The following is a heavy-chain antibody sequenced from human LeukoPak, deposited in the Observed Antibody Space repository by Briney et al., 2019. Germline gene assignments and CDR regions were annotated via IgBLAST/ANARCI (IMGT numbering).Heavy chain of an antibody. CDR1: GGSISSYY. CDR3: AKPSNYYGSATDAFDF. J-gene: IGHJ3*01. D-gene: IGHD3-10*01. Sequence: PSETLSLTCTVSGGSISSYYWSWIRQPPGKGLEWIGYIYYSGSTNYNPSLKSRVAISVDTSKNQFSLKLNPVTAADTAVYYCAKPSNYYGSATDAFDFWGQGTMVTVSS. CDR2: IYYSGST. V-gene: IGHV4-59*12.